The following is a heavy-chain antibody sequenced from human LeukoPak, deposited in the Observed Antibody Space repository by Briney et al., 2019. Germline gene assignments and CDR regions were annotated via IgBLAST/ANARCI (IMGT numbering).Heavy chain of an antibody. J-gene: IGHJ5*02. V-gene: IGHV1-69*06. CDR3: ASSPDCTNGVCYINWFDP. CDR2: IIPIFGTA. Sequence: GASVKVSCKASGGTFSSYAISWVRQAPGQGLEWMGGIIPIFGTANYAQKFQGRVTITADKSTSTAYMELSSLRSEDTAVYYCASSPDCTNGVCYINWFDPWGQGTLVTVSS. D-gene: IGHD2-8*01. CDR1: GGTFSSYA.